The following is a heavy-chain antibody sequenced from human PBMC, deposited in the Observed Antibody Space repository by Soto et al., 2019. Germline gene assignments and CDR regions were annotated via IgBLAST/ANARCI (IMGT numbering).Heavy chain of an antibody. D-gene: IGHD4-4*01. CDR3: AKDHSPTTATYYYYGMDA. V-gene: IGHV3-30*18. J-gene: IGHJ6*02. Sequence: PGGSLRLSCAASGFTFSSYGMHWVRQAPGKGLEWVAVISYDGSNKYYADSVKGRFTISRDNSKNTLYLQMNSLRAEDTAVYYCAKDHSPTTATYYYYGMDAWGQGTTVTVSS. CDR1: GFTFSSYG. CDR2: ISYDGSNK.